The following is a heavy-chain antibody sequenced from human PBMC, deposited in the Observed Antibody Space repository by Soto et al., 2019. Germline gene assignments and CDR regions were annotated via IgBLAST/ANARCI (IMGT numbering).Heavy chain of an antibody. D-gene: IGHD1-7*01. V-gene: IGHV3-21*01. Sequence: GGSLRLSCAASGFIFSGSSMSWVRQAPGMGLEWVSSISSSSDYMYYADSVKGRFTISRDNARHSLFLQMNSLRAEDTAVYYCATQGGGNYRDYYYYGMDVWGQGTTVTVSS. CDR2: ISSSSDYM. J-gene: IGHJ6*02. CDR3: ATQGGGNYRDYYYYGMDV. CDR1: GFIFSGSS.